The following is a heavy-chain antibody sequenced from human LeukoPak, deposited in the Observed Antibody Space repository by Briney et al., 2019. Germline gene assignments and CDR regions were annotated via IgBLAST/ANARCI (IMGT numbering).Heavy chain of an antibody. CDR1: GFTFSSYS. D-gene: IGHD4-17*01. CDR3: ARDGDYGTD. Sequence: GGSLRLSCAASGFTFSSYSMNWVRQAPGKGLEWVSYISSSSSTIYYADSVKGRFTISRDNAKNSLYLQMNSLRAEDTAVYYCARDGDYGTDWGQGTLVTVSS. V-gene: IGHV3-48*04. CDR2: ISSSSSTI. J-gene: IGHJ4*02.